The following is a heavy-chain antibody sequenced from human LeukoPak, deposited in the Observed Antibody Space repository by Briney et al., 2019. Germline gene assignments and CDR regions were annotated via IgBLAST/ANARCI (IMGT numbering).Heavy chain of an antibody. Sequence: GESLKISCKGSGYSFTSYWIGWVRQVPGKGLEWMGIIYPGDSDTRYSPSFQGQVTISADKSISTAYLQWSSLKASDTAMYYCARQDLSAHYDSSGYTGGAFDIWGQGTMVTVSS. CDR2: IYPGDSDT. CDR1: GYSFTSYW. J-gene: IGHJ3*02. D-gene: IGHD3-22*01. CDR3: ARQDLSAHYDSSGYTGGAFDI. V-gene: IGHV5-51*01.